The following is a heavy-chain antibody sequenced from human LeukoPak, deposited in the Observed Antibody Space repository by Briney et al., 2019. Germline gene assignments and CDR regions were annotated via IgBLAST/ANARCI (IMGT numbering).Heavy chain of an antibody. V-gene: IGHV4-31*03. CDR2: IYYSGST. Sequence: SETLSLTCTVSGGSISSGGYYWSWIRQHPGKGLEWIGYIYYSGSTYYNPSLKSRVTISVDTSKNQFSLKLSSATAADTAVYYCAREPKYGSGSYYLDYWGQGTLVTVSS. D-gene: IGHD3-10*01. J-gene: IGHJ4*02. CDR1: GGSISSGGYY. CDR3: AREPKYGSGSYYLDY.